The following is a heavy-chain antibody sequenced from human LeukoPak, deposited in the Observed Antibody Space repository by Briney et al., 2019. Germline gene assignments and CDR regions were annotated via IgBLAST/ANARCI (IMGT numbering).Heavy chain of an antibody. J-gene: IGHJ4*02. CDR3: ASLDALDY. D-gene: IGHD2-2*03. V-gene: IGHV4-4*02. Sequence: GSLRLSCAASGFTFSSYSMNWVRQAPGKGLEWIGEIYHSGSTNYNPSLKSRVTISVDKSKNQFSLKLSSVTAADTAVYYCASLDALDYWGQGTLVTVSS. CDR1: GFTFSSYSM. CDR2: IYHSGST.